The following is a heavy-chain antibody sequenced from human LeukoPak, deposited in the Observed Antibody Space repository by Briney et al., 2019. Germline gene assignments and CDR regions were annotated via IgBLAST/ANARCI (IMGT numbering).Heavy chain of an antibody. D-gene: IGHD3-22*01. CDR3: AKDTAWLLLRGYFDY. Sequence: PGGSLRLSCAASGFSFGSFTMSWVRQAPGKGLEWVSDISGSGGNTYYADSVKGRSTISRDNSKNTLYLQMNSLRAEDTAVYYCAKDTAWLLLRGYFDYWGQGTLVTVSS. J-gene: IGHJ4*02. CDR1: GFSFGSFT. V-gene: IGHV3-23*01. CDR2: ISGSGGNT.